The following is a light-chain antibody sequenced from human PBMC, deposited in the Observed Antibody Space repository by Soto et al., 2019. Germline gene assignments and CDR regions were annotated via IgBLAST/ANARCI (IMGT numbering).Light chain of an antibody. CDR3: CSYAGSSSKVV. CDR1: SSDVGSYNL. V-gene: IGLV2-23*01. J-gene: IGLJ2*01. Sequence: QSVLTQPASVSGSPGQSITISCTGTSSDVGSYNLVSWYQQHPGKAPKLMTYEGSKRPSGVSNRFSGSKSGNTASLTISGLQAEDEADYYCCSYAGSSSKVVFGGGTKLTVL. CDR2: EGS.